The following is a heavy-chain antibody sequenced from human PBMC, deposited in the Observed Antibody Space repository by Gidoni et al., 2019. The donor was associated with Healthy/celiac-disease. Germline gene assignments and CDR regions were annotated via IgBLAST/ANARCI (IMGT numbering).Heavy chain of an antibody. J-gene: IGHJ6*02. V-gene: IGHV4-39*01. CDR3: ARHVVVVPAAIYYYGMDV. CDR2: IYYSGST. CDR1: GGSISSSSYY. D-gene: IGHD2-2*02. Sequence: QLQLQESGPGLVKPSETLSLTCTVSGGSISSSSYYWGWIRQPPGKGLEWIGSIYYSGSTYYYPSLKSRVTISVDTSKNQFSLKLSSVTAADTAVYYCARHVVVVPAAIYYYGMDVWGQGTTVTVSS.